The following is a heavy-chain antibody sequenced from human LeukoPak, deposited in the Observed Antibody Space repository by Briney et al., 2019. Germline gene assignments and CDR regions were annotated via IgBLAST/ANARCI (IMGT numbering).Heavy chain of an antibody. CDR1: GGSISSGGYS. D-gene: IGHD2-8*02. Sequence: SQTLSLTCAVSGGSISSGGYSWSWIRQPPGKGLEGIGYIYHSGSTYYNPSLKSRVTISVDRSKNQFSPKLSSVTAADTAVYYCARLNDYWYYFDYWGQGTLVIVSS. V-gene: IGHV4-30-2*01. J-gene: IGHJ4*02. CDR2: IYHSGST. CDR3: ARLNDYWYYFDY.